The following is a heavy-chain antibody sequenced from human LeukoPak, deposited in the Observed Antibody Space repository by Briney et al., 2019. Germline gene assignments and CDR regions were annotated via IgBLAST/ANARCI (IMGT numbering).Heavy chain of an antibody. Sequence: GGSLRLSCAASGFTFSSYWMHWVRQVPGKGLVWVSRIRSDGSSTNYADSVKGRFTISRDNARNTLYLQMNSLRVGDTAVYYCARDYLDSSGYYYYFDYWGQGTLVTVSS. V-gene: IGHV3-74*01. D-gene: IGHD3-22*01. J-gene: IGHJ4*02. CDR1: GFTFSSYW. CDR3: ARDYLDSSGYYYYFDY. CDR2: IRSDGSST.